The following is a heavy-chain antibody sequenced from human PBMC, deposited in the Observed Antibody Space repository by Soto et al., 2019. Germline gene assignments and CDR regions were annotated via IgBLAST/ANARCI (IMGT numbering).Heavy chain of an antibody. V-gene: IGHV4-4*02. CDR1: RYSINNNNW. Sequence: SETLSLTCDVSRYSINNNNWWSWVRQPPGGGLEWIGELHHGGSTNYNPSLESRATFSVDISKNQFFLKLSSVTAADTAVYYCTKNSAYVLDYWGQGTLVTVSS. CDR2: LHHGGST. D-gene: IGHD5-12*01. CDR3: TKNSAYVLDY. J-gene: IGHJ4*02.